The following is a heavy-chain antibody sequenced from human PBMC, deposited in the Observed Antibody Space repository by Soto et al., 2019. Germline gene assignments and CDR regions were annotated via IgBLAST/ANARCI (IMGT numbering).Heavy chain of an antibody. CDR2: ISYDGSNK. Sequence: QVQLVESGGGVVQPGRSLRLSCAASGFTFSSYAMHWVRQAPGKGLEWVAVISYDGSNKYYADSVKGRFTISRDNSKNTLYLQMNSLRAEDTAVYYCARDIAAAGYGMDVCGQGTTVTVSS. J-gene: IGHJ6*02. V-gene: IGHV3-30-3*01. CDR1: GFTFSSYA. D-gene: IGHD6-13*01. CDR3: ARDIAAAGYGMDV.